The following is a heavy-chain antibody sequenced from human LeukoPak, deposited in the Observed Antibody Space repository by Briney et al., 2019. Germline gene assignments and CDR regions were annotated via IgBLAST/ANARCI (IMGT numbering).Heavy chain of an antibody. V-gene: IGHV4-30-2*01. CDR3: ARSPSDSSGYYLDY. D-gene: IGHD3-22*01. Sequence: SETLSLTCAVSGGSISSGGYSWSWIRQPPGKGLEWIGYIYHSGTTYYNPSLKSRVTISLDRSKNQFSLKLTSVTAADTAVYYCARSPSDSSGYYLDYWGQGTLVTVSS. J-gene: IGHJ4*02. CDR1: GGSISSGGYS. CDR2: IYHSGTT.